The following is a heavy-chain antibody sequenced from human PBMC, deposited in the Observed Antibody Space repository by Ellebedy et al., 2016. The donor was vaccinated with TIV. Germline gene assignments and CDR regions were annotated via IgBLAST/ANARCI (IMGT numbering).Heavy chain of an antibody. CDR1: GFTFSSYG. CDR3: ARDHPGYYDSSGYIDY. CDR2: IWYDGSNK. J-gene: IGHJ4*02. Sequence: GESLKISXAASGFTFSSYGMHWVRQAPGKGLEWVAVIWYDGSNKYYADSVKGRFTISRDNSKNTLYLQMTSLRAEDTAVYYCARDHPGYYDSSGYIDYWGQGTLVTVSS. D-gene: IGHD3-22*01. V-gene: IGHV3-33*01.